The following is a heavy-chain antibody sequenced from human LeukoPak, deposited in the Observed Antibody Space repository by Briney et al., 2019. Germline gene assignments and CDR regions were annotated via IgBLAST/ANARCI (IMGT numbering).Heavy chain of an antibody. J-gene: IGHJ4*02. CDR3: ARGPPLLRYFDWSMGYFDY. D-gene: IGHD3-9*01. CDR2: INPSGGST. Sequence: ASVKVSCKASGYTFTSYYMHWVRQAPGQGLEWMGIINPSGGSTSYAQKFQGRVTMTTDTSTSTAYMELRSLRSDDTAVYYCARGPPLLRYFDWSMGYFDYWGQGTLVTVSS. CDR1: GYTFTSYY. V-gene: IGHV1-46*01.